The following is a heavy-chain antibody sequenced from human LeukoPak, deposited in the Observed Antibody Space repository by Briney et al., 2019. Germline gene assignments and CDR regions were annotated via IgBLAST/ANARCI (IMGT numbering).Heavy chain of an antibody. CDR3: ARDSGTTGEVKFDP. CDR2: IYNGGII. CDR1: GGSINSYY. D-gene: IGHD3-10*01. Sequence: SETLSLTCTVSGGSINSYYWSWIRQPAGKGLEWIGRIYNGGIITYNPSLKSRVTMSIDTSNNQFSLRLRFVTAADTAVYYCARDSGTTGEVKFDPWGQGTLVTVSS. V-gene: IGHV4-4*07. J-gene: IGHJ5*02.